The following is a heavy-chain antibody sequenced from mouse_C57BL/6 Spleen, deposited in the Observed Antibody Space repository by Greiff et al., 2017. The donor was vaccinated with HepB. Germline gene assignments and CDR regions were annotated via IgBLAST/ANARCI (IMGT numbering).Heavy chain of an antibody. CDR1: GFTFTDYY. V-gene: IGHV7-3*01. J-gene: IGHJ1*03. Sequence: EVKLMESGGGLVQPGGSLSLSCAASGFTFTDYYMSWVRQPPGKALEWLGFIRNKANGYTTEYSASVKGRFTISRDNSQSILYLQMNALRAEDSATYYCARYFPHQGYFDVWGTGTTVTVSS. CDR2: IRNKANGYTT. D-gene: IGHD3-2*02. CDR3: ARYFPHQGYFDV.